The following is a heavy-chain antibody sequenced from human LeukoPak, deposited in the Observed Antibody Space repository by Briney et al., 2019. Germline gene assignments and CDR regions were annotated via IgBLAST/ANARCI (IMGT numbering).Heavy chain of an antibody. CDR3: ARESGVTLLRGSLNV. Sequence: GGSLRLSCAASGFTFSDYYMNWVRQAPGKGLEWISYISSSGSTIYYADSVKGRFTTSRDNAKNSLYLQMNSLRAEDTAVYYCARESGVTLLRGSLNVWGKGTTVTISS. CDR1: GFTFSDYY. D-gene: IGHD3-10*01. J-gene: IGHJ6*04. CDR2: ISSSGSTI. V-gene: IGHV3-11*04.